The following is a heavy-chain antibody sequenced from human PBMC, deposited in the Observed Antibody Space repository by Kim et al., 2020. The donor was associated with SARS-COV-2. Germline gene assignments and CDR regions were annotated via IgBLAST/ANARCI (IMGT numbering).Heavy chain of an antibody. V-gene: IGHV4-34*01. Sequence: SETLSLTCAVYGGSFSAYYWSWIRQPPGKGLELIGEINHSGSTNYNYNPYLKSRVTIAVDTSKNQFSLRLSSVTAADTAVYYCARGGTYSSTWSGSYWYFDLWGRGTLVTVSS. CDR3: ARGGTYSSTWSGSYWYFDL. CDR1: GGSFSAYY. J-gene: IGHJ2*01. CDR2: INHSGSTNY. D-gene: IGHD6-13*01.